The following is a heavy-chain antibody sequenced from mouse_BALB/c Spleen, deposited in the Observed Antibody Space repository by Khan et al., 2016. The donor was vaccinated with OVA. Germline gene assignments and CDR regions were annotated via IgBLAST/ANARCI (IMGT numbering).Heavy chain of an antibody. CDR1: GYTFTNYG. V-gene: IGHV9-3-1*01. J-gene: IGHJ4*01. Sequence: QIQLVQSGPELKKPGETVKISCKASGYTFTNYGMNWVKQSPGKALKWMGWINTYTGEPTYADDFKGRFAFSLDTSASTAYLQINNLKSEDTATYFGARPPYFSYTLDHWGQGNSVTGSS. D-gene: IGHD2-10*01. CDR2: INTYTGEP. CDR3: ARPPYFSYTLDH.